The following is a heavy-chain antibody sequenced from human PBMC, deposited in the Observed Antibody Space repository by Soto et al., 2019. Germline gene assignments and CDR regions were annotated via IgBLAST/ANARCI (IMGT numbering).Heavy chain of an antibody. D-gene: IGHD1-26*01. Sequence: ESLTISCKGSGYSFTSFWIGLVRQMPGKGLEWMGIIYPGDSDTRYTPSFQGQVTISADKSISTAYLQWSSLKASDTAMYYCARQQIPGELTAFDIWGQGTMVTVSS. CDR2: IYPGDSDT. CDR1: GYSFTSFW. V-gene: IGHV5-51*01. CDR3: ARQQIPGELTAFDI. J-gene: IGHJ3*02.